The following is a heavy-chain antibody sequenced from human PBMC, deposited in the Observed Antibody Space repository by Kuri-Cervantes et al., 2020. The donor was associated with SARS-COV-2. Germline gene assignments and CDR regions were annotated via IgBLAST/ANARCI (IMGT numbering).Heavy chain of an antibody. CDR3: AKSDSSSTNYYYYYGMDV. Sequence: GGSLRLSCAASGFTFSSYGMHWVRQAPGKGLEWVAVISYDGSNKYYADSVKGRFTISRDNSKNTLYLQMYSLRAEDTAVYYCAKSDSSSTNYYYYYGMDVWGQGTTVTVSS. D-gene: IGHD6-6*01. V-gene: IGHV3-30*18. J-gene: IGHJ6*02. CDR2: ISYDGSNK. CDR1: GFTFSSYG.